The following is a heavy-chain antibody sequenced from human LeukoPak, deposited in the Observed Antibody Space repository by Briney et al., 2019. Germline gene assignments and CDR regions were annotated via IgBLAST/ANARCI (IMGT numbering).Heavy chain of an antibody. D-gene: IGHD5-24*01. J-gene: IGHJ4*02. Sequence: GESLQISCKGSGSIFTSYWIGWVRQLPGKGLDWMGISYPGDSDTRYSPSFQGQVTISADKSISTAYLQWSSLKASDTAMYYCARGRDSYKGVDYWGQGTLVTVSS. CDR2: SYPGDSDT. CDR1: GSIFTSYW. V-gene: IGHV5-51*01. CDR3: ARGRDSYKGVDY.